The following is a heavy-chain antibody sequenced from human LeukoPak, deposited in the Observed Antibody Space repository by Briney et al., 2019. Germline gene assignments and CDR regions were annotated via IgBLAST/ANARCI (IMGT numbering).Heavy chain of an antibody. V-gene: IGHV4-39*01. J-gene: IGHJ4*02. CDR1: GGSMSSSSYY. CDR2: IYYDGNT. CDR3: ARRRAGSSCRDY. D-gene: IGHD1-26*01. Sequence: SETLSLTCTVSGGSMSSSSYYWGWIRQPPGKGLEWIANIYYDGNTYYNPSLKSRVTISVDTSRNQLSLELSSVTAADTAVYYCARRRAGSSCRDYWGQGTLVTVSS.